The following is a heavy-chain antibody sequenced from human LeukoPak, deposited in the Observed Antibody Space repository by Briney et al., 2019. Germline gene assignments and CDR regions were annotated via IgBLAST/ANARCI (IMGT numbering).Heavy chain of an antibody. CDR1: GFTFSSYS. CDR3: ARYNSGYSYGVDAFDI. V-gene: IGHV3-21*01. CDR2: ISSSSSYI. Sequence: GGSLRLSYAASGFTFSSYSMNWVRQAPGKGLEWVSSISSSSSYIYYADSVKGRFTISRDNAKNSLYLQMNSLRAEDTAVYYCARYNSGYSYGVDAFDIWGQGTMVTVSS. D-gene: IGHD5-18*01. J-gene: IGHJ3*02.